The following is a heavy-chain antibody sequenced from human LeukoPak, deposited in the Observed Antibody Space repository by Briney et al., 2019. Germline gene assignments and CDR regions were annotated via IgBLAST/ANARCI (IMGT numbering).Heavy chain of an antibody. D-gene: IGHD3-22*01. CDR1: GFTFSSYS. J-gene: IGHJ4*02. V-gene: IGHV3-48*01. CDR3: ARDAYYDSSAPYYFDY. CDR2: ISSSSSTI. Sequence: GGSLRLSCAASGFTFSSYSMNWVRQAPGKGLEWVSYISSSSSTIYYADSVKGRFTISRDNAKNSLYLQMNSLRAEDTAVYYCARDAYYDSSAPYYFDYWGQGTLVTVSS.